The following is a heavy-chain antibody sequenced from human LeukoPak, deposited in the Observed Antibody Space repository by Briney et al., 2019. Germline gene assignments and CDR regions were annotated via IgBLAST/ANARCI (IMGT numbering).Heavy chain of an antibody. J-gene: IGHJ6*03. V-gene: IGHV3-23*01. CDR2: ISGSGGRT. CDR1: GFTFSRYS. D-gene: IGHD3-10*01. Sequence: GGTLRLSCAASGFTFSRYSMSLVREAPGKGLEWVSAISGSGGRTYYADSVEGRFTISRDNSKNTLYLQMNSLRAEDTAVYNCAKGDFYGSGRDYYYYMDVWGKGTTVTISS. CDR3: AKGDFYGSGRDYYYYMDV.